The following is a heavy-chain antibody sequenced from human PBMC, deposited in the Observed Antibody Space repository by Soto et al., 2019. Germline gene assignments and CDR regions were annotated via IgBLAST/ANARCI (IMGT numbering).Heavy chain of an antibody. J-gene: IGHJ4*02. Sequence: GGSLRLSCAASGFTCSSYAVSWVRQAPGKGLEWVSAISGSGGSTYYADSVKGRFTISRDNSKNTLYLQMNSLRAEDTAVYYCAKDRRGITIFGVVIIGPIDYWGQGTLVTVSS. CDR1: GFTCSSYA. CDR2: ISGSGGST. V-gene: IGHV3-23*01. CDR3: AKDRRGITIFGVVIIGPIDY. D-gene: IGHD3-3*01.